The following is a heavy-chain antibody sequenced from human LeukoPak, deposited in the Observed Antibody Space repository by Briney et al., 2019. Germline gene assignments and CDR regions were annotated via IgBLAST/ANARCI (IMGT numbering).Heavy chain of an antibody. D-gene: IGHD4-17*01. CDR2: IYPGDSDT. J-gene: IGHJ4*02. V-gene: IGHV5-51*01. Sequence: GESLKISCKGSGYSFTSYWIGWVRQMPGKGLEWMGIIYPGDSDTRYSPSFQGQVIISADKSISSAYLQWSSLKASDTAMYYCARSATVTTIDYWGQGTLVTVSS. CDR3: ARSATVTTIDY. CDR1: GYSFTSYW.